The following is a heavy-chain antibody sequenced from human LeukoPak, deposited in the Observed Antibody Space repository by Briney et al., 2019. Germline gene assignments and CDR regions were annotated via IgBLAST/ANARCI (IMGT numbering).Heavy chain of an antibody. CDR3: AHSQLFTIFGLVIRGQFDS. J-gene: IGHJ4*02. CDR2: IYFTGST. Sequence: SETLSLTCSVSGDSISTSSYYWGWIRQPPGKGLEWIGTIYFTGSTYYSPSLKSRVTISVDTSKNQFSLKVASVTAADTAVYYCAHSQLFTIFGLVIRGQFDSWGQGTLVTVSS. CDR1: GDSISTSSYY. D-gene: IGHD3/OR15-3a*01. V-gene: IGHV4-39*07.